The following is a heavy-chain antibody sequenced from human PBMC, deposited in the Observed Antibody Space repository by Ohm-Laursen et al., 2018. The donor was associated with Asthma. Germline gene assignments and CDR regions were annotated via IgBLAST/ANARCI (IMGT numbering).Heavy chain of an antibody. V-gene: IGHV4-61*01. D-gene: IGHD3-9*01. Sequence: SDTLSLTCTVSGGSVSSGSYYWSWIRQPPGKGLEWIGYIYYSGSTNYNPSLQSRVTLSIDTSKNQVSLRLISVTAADSALYFCARLDWVQSMFDSWGQGNLVTVSS. CDR2: IYYSGST. CDR3: ARLDWVQSMFDS. J-gene: IGHJ4*02. CDR1: GGSVSSGSYY.